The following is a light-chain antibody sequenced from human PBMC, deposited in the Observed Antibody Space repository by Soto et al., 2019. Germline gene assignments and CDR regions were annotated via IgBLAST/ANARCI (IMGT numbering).Light chain of an antibody. J-gene: IGLJ3*02. CDR2: DVS. CDR1: SSGVGGYNY. Sequence: QSALTQPASVSGSPGQSITISCTGTSSGVGGYNYVSWYQQHPGKAPKLMIYDVSNRPSGVSNRFSGSKSGNTASLTISGLQAEDEADYYCSSYTSSSWVFGGGTKLTVL. CDR3: SSYTSSSWV. V-gene: IGLV2-14*01.